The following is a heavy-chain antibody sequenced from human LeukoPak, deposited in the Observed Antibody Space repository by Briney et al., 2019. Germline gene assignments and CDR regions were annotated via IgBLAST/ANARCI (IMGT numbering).Heavy chain of an antibody. CDR3: ARGGGYYFDY. D-gene: IGHD6-13*01. Sequence: GGSLRLSCAASESTFTDYYMNWIRQAPGKGLEWLSYISGSSSHTNYADSVKGRFTISRDNAKNSLYLQMNSLRAEDSAVYYCARGGGYYFDYWGQGTLVTVSS. CDR2: ISGSSSHT. CDR1: ESTFTDYY. V-gene: IGHV3-11*05. J-gene: IGHJ4*02.